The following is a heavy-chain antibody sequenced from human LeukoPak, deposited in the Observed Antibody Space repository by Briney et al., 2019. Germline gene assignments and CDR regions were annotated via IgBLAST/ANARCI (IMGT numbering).Heavy chain of an antibody. Sequence: ASVKVSCKASGYTFTSYGISWVRQAPGQGPEWMGWISAYNGNTNYAQKLQGRVTMTTDTSTSTAYMELRSLRSDDTAVYYCARDRAIFGVVTLDDYWGQGTLVTVSS. J-gene: IGHJ4*02. V-gene: IGHV1-18*01. CDR2: ISAYNGNT. CDR3: ARDRAIFGVVTLDDY. D-gene: IGHD3-3*01. CDR1: GYTFTSYG.